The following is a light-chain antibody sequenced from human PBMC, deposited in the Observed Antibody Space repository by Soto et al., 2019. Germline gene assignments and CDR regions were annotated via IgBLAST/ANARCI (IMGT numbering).Light chain of an antibody. J-gene: IGKJ2*01. CDR3: QQSYSTPPYI. CDR1: QSISSY. V-gene: IGKV1-39*01. Sequence: DIPMTPSPSSLSASVGDRVTITCRARQSISSYLNWYQQKPGKAPKLLIYAASSLQRVVPSRFSGSGARTDVTLNTSSLQPEDFATYYCQQSYSTPPYIFGQGTKLEIK. CDR2: AAS.